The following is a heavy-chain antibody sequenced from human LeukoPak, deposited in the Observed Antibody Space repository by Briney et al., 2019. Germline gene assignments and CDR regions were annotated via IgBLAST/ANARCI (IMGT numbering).Heavy chain of an antibody. CDR3: ARGLGRGNYDILTGPGINWFDP. CDR2: ISGYNGYT. CDR1: GYTFTGYY. Sequence: ASVKVSCKASGYTFTGYYMHWVRQAPGQGLEWMGWISGYNGYTNYAQRIQARVTMTADTSTSTAYMEVRSLRSDDTAVYYCARGLGRGNYDILTGPGINWFDPWGQGTLVTVSS. V-gene: IGHV1-18*04. D-gene: IGHD3-9*01. J-gene: IGHJ5*02.